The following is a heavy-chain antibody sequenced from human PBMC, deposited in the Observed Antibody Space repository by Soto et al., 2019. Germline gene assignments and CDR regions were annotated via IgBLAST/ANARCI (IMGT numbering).Heavy chain of an antibody. CDR2: IYYSGST. Sequence: QVQLQESGPGLVKPSQTLSLTCTVSGGSISSGGYYWSWIRQHPGKGLEWIGYIYYSGSTYYNPSLKGRVTISVDTSKNQFSLKLSSVTAADTAVYYCARVSADIVANYLDYWGQGTLVTVSS. J-gene: IGHJ4*02. V-gene: IGHV4-31*03. D-gene: IGHD5-12*01. CDR3: ARVSADIVANYLDY. CDR1: GGSISSGGYY.